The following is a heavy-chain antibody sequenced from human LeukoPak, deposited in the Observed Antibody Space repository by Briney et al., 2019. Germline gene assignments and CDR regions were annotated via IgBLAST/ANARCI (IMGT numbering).Heavy chain of an antibody. CDR1: GGSFSGYY. Sequence: PSETLSLTCAVYGGSFSGYYWSWIRQPPGKGLEWIGEINHSGSTNYNPSLKSRVTISVDTPKNQFSLKLSSVTAADTAVYYCASSFTDYYDSSGQVSWGQGTLVTVSS. J-gene: IGHJ4*02. V-gene: IGHV4-34*01. CDR3: ASSFTDYYDSSGQVS. CDR2: INHSGST. D-gene: IGHD3-22*01.